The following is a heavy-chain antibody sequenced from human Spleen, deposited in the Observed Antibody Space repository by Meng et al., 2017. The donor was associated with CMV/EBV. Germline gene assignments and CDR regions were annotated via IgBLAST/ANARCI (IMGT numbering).Heavy chain of an antibody. D-gene: IGHD6-6*01. CDR3: AQGLVYGMDV. J-gene: IGHJ6*02. CDR1: GHTVTELS. CDR2: FDPEDAEI. V-gene: IGHV1-24*01. Sequence: ASVKVSCKVSGHTVTELSMHWVRQAPGKGLEWMGGFDPEDAEIIYAQKFQGRVTMTEDTSTGTAYMELASLRSEDTAVYYCAQGLVYGMDVWGQGTTVTVSS.